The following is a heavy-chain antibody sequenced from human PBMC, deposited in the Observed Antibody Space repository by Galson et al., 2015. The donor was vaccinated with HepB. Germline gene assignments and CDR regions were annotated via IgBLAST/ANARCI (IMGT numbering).Heavy chain of an antibody. V-gene: IGHV3-73*01. D-gene: IGHD3-3*01. J-gene: IGHJ6*03. Sequence: SLRLSCAASGFTFSGSAMHWVRQASGKGLEWVGRIRSKANSYATAYAASVKGRFTISRDDSKNTAYLQMNSLKTEDTAVYYCTRQPDVFWSGWGMDVWGKGTTVTVSS. CDR3: TRQPDVFWSGWGMDV. CDR1: GFTFSGSA. CDR2: IRSKANSYAT.